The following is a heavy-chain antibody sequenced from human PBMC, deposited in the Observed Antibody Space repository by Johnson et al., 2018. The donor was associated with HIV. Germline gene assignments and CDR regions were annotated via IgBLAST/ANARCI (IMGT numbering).Heavy chain of an antibody. V-gene: IGHV3-11*04. J-gene: IGHJ3*02. CDR1: GFTFSDYY. Sequence: QMLLVESGGGLVNPGGSLRLSCAASGFTFSDYYMSWIRQAPGKGLEWVSYISSSGNTMYYADSVKGRFTISRDNAKNSLYLQMNSLRVDDTAVYYCARAGRGYGFDIWGQGTMVTVSS. CDR3: ARAGRGYGFDI. D-gene: IGHD3-10*01. CDR2: ISSSGNTM.